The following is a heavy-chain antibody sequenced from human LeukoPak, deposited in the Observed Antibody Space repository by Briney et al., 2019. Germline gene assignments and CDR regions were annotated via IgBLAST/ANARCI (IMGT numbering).Heavy chain of an antibody. CDR3: AKDYVWGSYRYLDY. V-gene: IGHV3-23*01. Sequence: GGSLRLSCAASGFTFISYSMNWVRQAPGKGLEWVSAISSSGISTYYADSVKGRFTISRDNSKNTLYLQMNSLRAEDTAVYYCAKDYVWGSYRYLDYWGQGTLVTVSS. D-gene: IGHD3-16*02. J-gene: IGHJ4*02. CDR2: ISSSGIST. CDR1: GFTFISYS.